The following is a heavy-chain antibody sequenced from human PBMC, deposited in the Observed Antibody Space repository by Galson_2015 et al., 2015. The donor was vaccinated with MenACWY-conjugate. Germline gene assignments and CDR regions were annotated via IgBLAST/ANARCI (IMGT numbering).Heavy chain of an antibody. Sequence: LSLTCDVSGGSISTNNWWHWVRQAPGKGLEWVSGIRGSGANTYYAGSVRGRFTVSRDNSKNTLFLQMNTLRAEDTAVYYCAKGFDDHFYFMDVWGQGTTVTVSS. CDR2: IRGSGANT. V-gene: IGHV3-23*01. CDR3: AKGFDDHFYFMDV. D-gene: IGHD3-10*01. CDR1: GGSISTNN. J-gene: IGHJ6*03.